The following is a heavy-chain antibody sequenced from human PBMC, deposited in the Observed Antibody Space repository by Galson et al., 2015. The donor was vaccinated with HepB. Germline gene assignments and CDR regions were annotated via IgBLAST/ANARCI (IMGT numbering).Heavy chain of an antibody. V-gene: IGHV3-30*18. D-gene: IGHD3-10*01. CDR3: AKSFRRALWFGESEVGMDV. CDR1: GFTFSSYG. CDR2: ISYDGSNK. Sequence: SLRLSCAASGFTFSSYGMHWVRQVPGKGLEWVAVISYDGSNKYYADSVKGRFTISRDNSKNTLYLQMNSLRAEDTAVYYCAKSFRRALWFGESEVGMDVWGQGTTVTVSS. J-gene: IGHJ6*02.